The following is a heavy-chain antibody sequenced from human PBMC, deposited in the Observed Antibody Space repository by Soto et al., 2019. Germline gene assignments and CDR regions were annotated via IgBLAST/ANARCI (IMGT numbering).Heavy chain of an antibody. V-gene: IGHV4-59*01. CDR1: GVSIDSYY. CDR3: AGGPYYFGLDV. J-gene: IGHJ6*02. CDR2: IYYTGNT. D-gene: IGHD3-10*01. Sequence: SETLSLTCTDSGVSIDSYYWNWIRQSPGKGLEWIGYIYYTGNTKYNPSLESRVTISVDTSKKQFFLKLNSVTPADTAVYYCAGGPYYFGLDVWGQGTTVT.